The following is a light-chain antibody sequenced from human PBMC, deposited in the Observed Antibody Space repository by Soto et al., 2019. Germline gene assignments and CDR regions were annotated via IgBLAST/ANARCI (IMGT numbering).Light chain of an antibody. CDR2: DAS. CDR1: QSVSSN. CDR3: QQYQNWPIT. Sequence: EIVMTQSPATLSVSPGEGATLACRASQSVSSNLAWHQQKPGQAPRVLMYDASTRATGIPARFSGSGSGTEFTLTISSLQSEDFAVYYCQQYQNWPITFGQGTRLEIK. J-gene: IGKJ5*01. V-gene: IGKV3-15*01.